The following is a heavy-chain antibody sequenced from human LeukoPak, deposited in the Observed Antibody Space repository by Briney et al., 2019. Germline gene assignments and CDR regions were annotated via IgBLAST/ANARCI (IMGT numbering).Heavy chain of an antibody. V-gene: IGHV1-18*04. CDR1: GYTFTSYG. CDR2: ISAYNGNT. J-gene: IGHJ5*02. Sequence: ASVKVSCKASGYTFTSYGISWVRQATGKGLEWMGWISAYNGNTNYAQKLQGRVTMTTDTSTSTAYMELRSLRSDDTAVYYCARDHDMVRGVIIRYNWFDPWGQGTLVTVSS. CDR3: ARDHDMVRGVIIRYNWFDP. D-gene: IGHD3-10*01.